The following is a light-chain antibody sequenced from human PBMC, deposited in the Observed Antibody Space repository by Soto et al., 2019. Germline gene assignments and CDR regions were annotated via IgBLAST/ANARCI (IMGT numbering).Light chain of an antibody. Sequence: EIVMTQSPATLSVSPGERSTLFCRASQGVSTYLAWYQQKPGQAPRLLIYGPSTRATGIPARFSGSGSGTEFTLTISSLQSEDFAVYYCQQYYDLPLTFGGGTKVEVK. J-gene: IGKJ4*01. CDR3: QQYYDLPLT. V-gene: IGKV3-15*01. CDR2: GPS. CDR1: QGVSTY.